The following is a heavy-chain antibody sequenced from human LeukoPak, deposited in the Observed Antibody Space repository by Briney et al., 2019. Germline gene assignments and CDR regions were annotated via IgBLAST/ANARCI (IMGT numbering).Heavy chain of an antibody. V-gene: IGHV3-33*06. D-gene: IGHD2-21*01. CDR3: AKEGVILGPSHFDH. Sequence: GGSLRLSCAASGFTVSSNYMSGVGQAQGKGLEWVAVIWYDGSNKYYADSVKGRFTISRDNSKNTLYLQMNSLGAEDTAVYFCAKEGVILGPSHFDHWGQGPLVTVSS. J-gene: IGHJ4*02. CDR2: IWYDGSNK. CDR1: GFTVSSNY.